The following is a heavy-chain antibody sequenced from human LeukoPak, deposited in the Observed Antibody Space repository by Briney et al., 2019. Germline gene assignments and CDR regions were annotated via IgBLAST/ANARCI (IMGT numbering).Heavy chain of an antibody. CDR3: VRDRYDIP. CDR2: IYSGGST. CDR1: GFTVSSNY. J-gene: IGHJ5*02. Sequence: GGSLRLSCAASGFTVSSNYMSWVHQAPGKGLEWVSVIYSGGSTYYADSVKGRFTISRDNSKNTVYLQMNSLRPEDTAVYYCVRDRYDIPWGQGTLVTVSS. D-gene: IGHD3-9*01. V-gene: IGHV3-53*05.